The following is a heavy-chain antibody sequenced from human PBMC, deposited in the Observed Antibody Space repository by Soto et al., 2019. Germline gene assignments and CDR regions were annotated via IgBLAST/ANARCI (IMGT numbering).Heavy chain of an antibody. J-gene: IGHJ4*02. D-gene: IGHD3-10*01. CDR2: IKQDGSEK. V-gene: IGHV3-7*03. Sequence: EVQLVESGGGLVQPGGSLRLSCAASGFTFSSYWMSWVRQAPGKGLEWVANIKQDGSEKYYVDSVKGRFTISRDNAKNALYLQMNSLRADDTAVYYCARGGGYYSPWLYWGQGTLVTVSS. CDR3: ARGGGYYSPWLY. CDR1: GFTFSSYW.